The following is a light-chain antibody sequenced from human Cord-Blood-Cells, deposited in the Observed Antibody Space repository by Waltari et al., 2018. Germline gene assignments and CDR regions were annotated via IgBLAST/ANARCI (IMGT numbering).Light chain of an antibody. CDR1: QSVSSN. Sequence: EIVMTQSPATLSVSPGERATLSCRASQSVSSNLAWYKQKPGQAPRLLIYGASTRATGIPSRFSGSGSGTEFTLTIGSLQSEDFAVYYCQQYNNWPPSYSFGQGTKLEIK. CDR3: QQYNNWPPSYS. CDR2: GAS. V-gene: IGKV3-15*01. J-gene: IGKJ2*03.